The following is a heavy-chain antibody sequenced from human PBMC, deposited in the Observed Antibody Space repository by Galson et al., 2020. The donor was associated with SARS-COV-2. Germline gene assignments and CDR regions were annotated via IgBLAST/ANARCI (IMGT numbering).Heavy chain of an antibody. CDR3: ASGYCSGGSCYSQDWYFDL. D-gene: IGHD2-15*01. J-gene: IGHJ2*01. CDR2: ISYDGSNK. CDR1: GFTFSSYV. V-gene: IGHV3-30*03. Sequence: GESLKISCAASGFTFSSYVMHWVRQAPGKGPEWVAVISYDGSNKYSADSVKGRFTISRDNSKNTLYLQMNSLRAEDTAVYYCASGYCSGGSCYSQDWYFDLWGRGTLVTVSS.